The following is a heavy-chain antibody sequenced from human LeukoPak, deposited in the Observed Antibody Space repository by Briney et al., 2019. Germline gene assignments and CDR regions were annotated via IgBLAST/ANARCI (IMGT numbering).Heavy chain of an antibody. CDR1: GFTFSSYS. CDR3: ARDYSSPGNFDY. Sequence: GGSLRLSCAASGFTFSSYSMNWVRQAPGKGLEWVSSISSSSSYIYYADSVKGRFTISRDNAKNSLYLQMNSLRAQDTAVYYCARDYSSPGNFDYWGQGTLVTVSS. CDR2: ISSSSSYI. V-gene: IGHV3-21*01. J-gene: IGHJ4*02. D-gene: IGHD6-13*01.